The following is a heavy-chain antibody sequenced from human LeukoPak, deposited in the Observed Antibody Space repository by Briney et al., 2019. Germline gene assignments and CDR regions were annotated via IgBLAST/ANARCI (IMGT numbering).Heavy chain of an antibody. CDR1: GFTFSSYG. V-gene: IGHV3-30*02. CDR2: IRYDGSNK. Sequence: GGSLRLSCAAPGFTFSSYGMHWVRQAPGKGLEWVAFIRYDGSNKYYADSVKGRFTISRDNSKNTLYLQMNSLRAEDTAVYYCANDLAIWVAAIEDYWGQGTLVTVSS. D-gene: IGHD5-12*01. CDR3: ANDLAIWVAAIEDY. J-gene: IGHJ4*02.